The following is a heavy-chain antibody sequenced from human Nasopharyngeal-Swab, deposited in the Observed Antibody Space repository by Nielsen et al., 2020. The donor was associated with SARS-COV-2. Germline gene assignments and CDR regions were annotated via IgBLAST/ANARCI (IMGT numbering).Heavy chain of an antibody. Sequence: SETLSLTCTVSGGSISSYYWSWIRQPPGKGLEWIGEINHSGSTNYNPSLKSRVTISVDTSKNQFSLKLSSVTAADTAVYYCAREGPPWLSAFDIWGQGTMVTVSS. CDR3: AREGPPWLSAFDI. V-gene: IGHV4-34*01. D-gene: IGHD3-22*01. J-gene: IGHJ3*02. CDR1: GGSISSYY. CDR2: INHSGST.